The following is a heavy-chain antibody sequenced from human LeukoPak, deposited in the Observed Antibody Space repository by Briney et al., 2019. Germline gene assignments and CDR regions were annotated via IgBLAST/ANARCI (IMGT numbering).Heavy chain of an antibody. D-gene: IGHD6-19*01. Sequence: GGSLRLSCAASGFIFSTYGMRWVRQAPGKGLEWVSSISGSGGTTFYADSVKGRFAISRDNSKNTLYLQMNSLRAEDTAAYYCANAGPGYNSGSSYFYGMDVWGQGTTVTVSS. CDR2: ISGSGGTT. V-gene: IGHV3-23*01. CDR1: GFIFSTYG. CDR3: ANAGPGYNSGSSYFYGMDV. J-gene: IGHJ6*02.